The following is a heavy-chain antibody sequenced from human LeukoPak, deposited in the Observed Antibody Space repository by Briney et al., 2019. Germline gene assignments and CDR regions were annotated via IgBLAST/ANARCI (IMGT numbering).Heavy chain of an antibody. Sequence: GGSLRLSCAASGFTFSSYGMHWVRQAPGKGLEWVAFIRYDGSNKYYADSVKGRFTISRDNSKNTLYLQMNSLRAEDTAVYYCARDYYGDYSFDYWGQGTLVTVSS. D-gene: IGHD4-17*01. CDR2: IRYDGSNK. J-gene: IGHJ4*02. V-gene: IGHV3-30*02. CDR3: ARDYYGDYSFDY. CDR1: GFTFSSYG.